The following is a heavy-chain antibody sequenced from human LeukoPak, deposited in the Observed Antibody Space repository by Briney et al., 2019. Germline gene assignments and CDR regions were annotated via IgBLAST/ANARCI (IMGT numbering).Heavy chain of an antibody. V-gene: IGHV4-30-4*01. D-gene: IGHD6-13*01. Sequence: PSQTLSLTCTVSGGSISSGDYYWRWIRQPPGRGLEWIGYIYYSGSTYYNPSLKSRVTISVGTSRNQFSLKLSSVTAADTAVYYCASALDNEVSIAAAGTGYYWGQGTLVTVSS. CDR2: IYYSGST. J-gene: IGHJ4*02. CDR1: GGSISSGDYY. CDR3: ASALDNEVSIAAAGTGYY.